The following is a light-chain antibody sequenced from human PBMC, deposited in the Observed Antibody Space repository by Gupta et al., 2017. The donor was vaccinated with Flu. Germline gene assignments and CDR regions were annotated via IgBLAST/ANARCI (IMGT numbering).Light chain of an antibody. Sequence: APKILIQKASNLESGVPSRFTGSGSGTEFTLTISSLQPDDFAAYYCQQYSTSPLTFGGGTKVEIE. V-gene: IGKV1-5*03. CDR3: QQYSTSPLT. J-gene: IGKJ4*01. CDR2: KAS.